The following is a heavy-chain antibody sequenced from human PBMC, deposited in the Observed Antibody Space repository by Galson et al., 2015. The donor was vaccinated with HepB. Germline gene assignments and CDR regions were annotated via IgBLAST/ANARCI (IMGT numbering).Heavy chain of an antibody. CDR3: ARDSSKRFRSSPGGRYFDY. CDR1: GYTFTGYY. Sequence: SVKVSCKASGYTFTGYYMHWVRQAPGQGLEWMGWINPNSGGTNYAQKFQGRVTMTRDTSISTAYMELSRLRSDDTAVYYCARDSSKRFRSSPGGRYFDYWGQGTLVTVSS. CDR2: INPNSGGT. D-gene: IGHD1-26*01. J-gene: IGHJ4*02. V-gene: IGHV1-2*02.